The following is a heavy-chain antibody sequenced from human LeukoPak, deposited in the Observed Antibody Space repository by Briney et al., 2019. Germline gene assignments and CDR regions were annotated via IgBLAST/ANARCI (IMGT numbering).Heavy chain of an antibody. CDR3: ANLPVPGNIVDY. Sequence: GGSLRLSCAASGFTFSSYGMHWVRQAPGKGMEWVAFIRYDGSSKYYGDSVKGRFTISRDNSKNKLYLQMNSLRVEDTAVYYCANLPVPGNIVDYWGQGTLVTVSS. CDR2: IRYDGSSK. D-gene: IGHD5-12*01. CDR1: GFTFSSYG. V-gene: IGHV3-30*02. J-gene: IGHJ4*02.